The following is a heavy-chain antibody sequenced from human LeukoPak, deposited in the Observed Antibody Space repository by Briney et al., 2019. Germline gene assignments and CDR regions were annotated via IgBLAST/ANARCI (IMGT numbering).Heavy chain of an antibody. CDR1: GPSISSGDYY. D-gene: IGHD2-2*01. CDR3: ARANVVVPAAIVYFDY. V-gene: IGHV4-30-4*02. CDR2: IYYSGST. J-gene: IGHJ4*02. Sequence: SDTLSLTWTVSGPSISSGDYYWGWLRQPPGKGLEWIVYIYYSGSTYYNPSLKSRVTISVDTSKNQFSLKLSSVTAADTAVYYCARANVVVPAAIVYFDYWGQGTLVTVSS.